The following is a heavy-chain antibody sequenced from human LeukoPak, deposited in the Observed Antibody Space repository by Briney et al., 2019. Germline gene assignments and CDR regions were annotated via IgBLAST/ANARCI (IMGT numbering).Heavy chain of an antibody. J-gene: IGHJ2*01. Sequence: GGSLRLSCAASGFMVNSNYMTWVRQAPGKGLEWVSVIYTGGHTNYADSVRGRFTISRDFSQNTLYLQMNSRRVEDTALYFGARGGRTWDWYFDLWGRGTLVTVSS. D-gene: IGHD7-27*01. V-gene: IGHV3-53*01. CDR1: GFMVNSNY. CDR3: ARGGRTWDWYFDL. CDR2: IYTGGHT.